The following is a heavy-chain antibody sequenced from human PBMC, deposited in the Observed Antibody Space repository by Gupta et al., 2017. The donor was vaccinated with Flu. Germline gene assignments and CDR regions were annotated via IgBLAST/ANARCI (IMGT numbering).Heavy chain of an antibody. D-gene: IGHD2-21*02. CDR3: SKDMMTDSYYYCGMDV. Sequence: EVQLLESGGGVVQPGGSLRRSCAASGLTFSSYYMRWVRQAPGKGLELVATASGSDDITYYSDSVKGRFSISRDNSKNTLYLQMNGLRAEDTSVYHCSKDMMTDSYYYCGMDVWGQGTTVTVSS. V-gene: IGHV3-23*01. J-gene: IGHJ6*02. CDR1: GLTFSSYY. CDR2: ASGSDDIT.